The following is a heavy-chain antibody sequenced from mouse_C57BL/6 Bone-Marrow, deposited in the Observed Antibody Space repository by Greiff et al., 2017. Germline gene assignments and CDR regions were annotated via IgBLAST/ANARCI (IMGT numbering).Heavy chain of an antibody. V-gene: IGHV1-82*01. CDR2: IYPGDGDT. CDR1: GYAFSSSW. J-gene: IGHJ4*01. Sequence: VQLQQSGPELVKPGASVKISCKASGYAFSSSWMNWVKQRPGKGLEWIGRIYPGDGDTNYNGKFKGKATLTADKSSSTAYMQLSSLTSEDSAVYFCARKDEMDYWGQGTSVTVSS. CDR3: ARKDEMDY.